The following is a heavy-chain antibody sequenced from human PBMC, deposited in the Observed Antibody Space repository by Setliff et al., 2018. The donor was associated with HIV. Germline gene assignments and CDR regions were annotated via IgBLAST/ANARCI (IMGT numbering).Heavy chain of an antibody. CDR3: ASEYSNFWSGGFDY. Sequence: LSLTCAIYSGSFSGYFWSWIRQPPGKGLEWIGEINHGGSTNYNPSLKSRVTISVDASKNQFSLKLTSVTAADSAVYYCASEYSNFWSGGFDYWAQGTPVTVSS. J-gene: IGHJ4*02. CDR1: SGSFSGYF. V-gene: IGHV4-34*01. D-gene: IGHD3-3*01. CDR2: INHGGST.